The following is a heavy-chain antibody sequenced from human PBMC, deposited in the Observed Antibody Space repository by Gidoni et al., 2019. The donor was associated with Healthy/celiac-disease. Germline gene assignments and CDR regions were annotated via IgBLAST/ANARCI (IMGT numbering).Heavy chain of an antibody. D-gene: IGHD5-18*01. J-gene: IGHJ6*02. CDR1: GGSISSSY. Sequence: QVQLQESGPGLVKHSETLSLTSTVSGGSISSSYWSWIRQPPGKGLEWIGYIYYSGRTNYNPSLKSRVTISVDTSQNQFSLKLRSVTAADTAVYYCARAPTAMVSYGMDVWGQGPTVTVSS. CDR2: IYYSGRT. V-gene: IGHV4-59*01. CDR3: ARAPTAMVSYGMDV.